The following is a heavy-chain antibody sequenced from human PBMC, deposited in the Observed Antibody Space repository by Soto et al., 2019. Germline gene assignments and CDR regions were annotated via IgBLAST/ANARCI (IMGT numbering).Heavy chain of an antibody. Sequence: SETLSLTCTVSGVSISTYYWNWIRQPPGKGLEWIGYIYYSGSTNYNPSLKSRVTTSLDTSNNQFSLKLSSVTAADTAVYYCANYDTSGYGMDYWGQGTLVTVSS. D-gene: IGHD3-22*01. CDR2: IYYSGST. J-gene: IGHJ4*02. CDR3: ANYDTSGYGMDY. V-gene: IGHV4-59*01. CDR1: GVSISTYY.